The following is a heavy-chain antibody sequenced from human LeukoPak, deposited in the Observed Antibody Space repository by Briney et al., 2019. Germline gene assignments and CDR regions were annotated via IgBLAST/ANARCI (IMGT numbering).Heavy chain of an antibody. D-gene: IGHD6-13*01. Sequence: GGSLRLSCAASGFTFSSYTMNWVRQAPGRGLEWVSLTSSSSSNIHYADAVRGRFTISRDNAKNSLYLQMKSLRAEDTAVYYCARAGYSSSWRERYKYYFDYWGQGTLVTVSS. V-gene: IGHV3-21*01. CDR2: TSSSSSNI. J-gene: IGHJ4*02. CDR1: GFTFSSYT. CDR3: ARAGYSSSWRERYKYYFDY.